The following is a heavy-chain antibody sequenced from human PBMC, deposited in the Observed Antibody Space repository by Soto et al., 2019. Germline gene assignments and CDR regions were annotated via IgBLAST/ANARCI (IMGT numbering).Heavy chain of an antibody. CDR1: GGSISSSSYY. D-gene: IGHD6-13*01. CDR3: ARDKSAESSSWFDY. V-gene: IGHV4-39*07. J-gene: IGHJ4*02. Sequence: SETLSLTCTVSGGSISSSSYYWGWIRQPPGKGLEWIGSIYYSGSTYYNPSLKSRVTISVDTSKNQFSLKLSSVTAADTAVYYCARDKSAESSSWFDYWGQGTLVTVSS. CDR2: IYYSGST.